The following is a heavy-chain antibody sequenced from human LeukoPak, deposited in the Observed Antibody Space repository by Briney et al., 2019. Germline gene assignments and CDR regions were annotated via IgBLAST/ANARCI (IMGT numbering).Heavy chain of an antibody. J-gene: IGHJ4*02. V-gene: IGHV5-51*01. CDR1: GYSFNRYW. Sequence: GESLKISCKGSGYSFNRYWIGWVRQMPGKGLEWMGIIYPGDSDTRYSPSFQGQVTISADKSINTAYLQWSSLKASGTALYYCARRDDSSGYYYYYWGQGTLVTVSS. D-gene: IGHD3-22*01. CDR2: IYPGDSDT. CDR3: ARRDDSSGYYYYY.